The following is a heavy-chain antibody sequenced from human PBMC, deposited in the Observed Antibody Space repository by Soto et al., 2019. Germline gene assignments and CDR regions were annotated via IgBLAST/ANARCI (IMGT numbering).Heavy chain of an antibody. Sequence: ASVKVSCTASGYTFTSYGISWVRQAPGQGLEWMGWISAYNGNTNYAQKFQGRVTMTRDTSTSTAYMELSRLRSDDTAVYYCARAEDIVLVPAAIPSQLGFDPWGQGTLVTVSS. V-gene: IGHV1-18*01. CDR3: ARAEDIVLVPAAIPSQLGFDP. CDR2: ISAYNGNT. CDR1: GYTFTSYG. D-gene: IGHD2-2*01. J-gene: IGHJ5*02.